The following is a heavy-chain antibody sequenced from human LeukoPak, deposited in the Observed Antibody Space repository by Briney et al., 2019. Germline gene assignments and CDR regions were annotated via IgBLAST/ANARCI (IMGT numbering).Heavy chain of an antibody. Sequence: GGSLRLSCAASGFTFSSYAMSWVRQAPGKGLEWVSAISGSGGSTYYADSVKGRFTISRDNSKNTLYLQMNSLRAEDTALYYCSKATPPRDGSNPDYWGQGTLVTVSP. J-gene: IGHJ4*02. CDR1: GFTFSSYA. D-gene: IGHD5-24*01. V-gene: IGHV3-23*01. CDR3: SKATPPRDGSNPDY. CDR2: ISGSGGST.